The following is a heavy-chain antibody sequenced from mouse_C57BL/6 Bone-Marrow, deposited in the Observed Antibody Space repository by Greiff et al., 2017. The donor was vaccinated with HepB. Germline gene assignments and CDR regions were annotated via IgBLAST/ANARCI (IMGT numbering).Heavy chain of an antibody. Sequence: EVKLEESGGGLVQPGGSMKLSCVASGFTFSNYWMNWVRQSPEKGLEWVAQIRLKSDNYATHYAESVNGRFTISRDECKSMVYLKMNNLRADDTGIYYSKRSTICRRYFDVWGTGTTVTVSS. V-gene: IGHV6-3*01. J-gene: IGHJ1*03. CDR3: KRSTICRRYFDV. CDR1: GFTFSNYW. D-gene: IGHD1-1*01. CDR2: IRLKSDNYAT.